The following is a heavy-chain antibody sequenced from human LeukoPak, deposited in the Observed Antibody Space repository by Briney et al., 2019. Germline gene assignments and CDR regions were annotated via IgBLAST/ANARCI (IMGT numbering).Heavy chain of an antibody. V-gene: IGHV3-74*01. CDR2: LNSDGSST. J-gene: IGHJ4*02. Sequence: GGSLRLSCGASGFTFSNYGMLWVRQAPGKGLVWVSRLNSDGSSTNYADSVKGRFTISRDNAKNTLYLQMNSPRDEDTAVFYCARSRYDYIWGIDYWGQGTLVTISS. D-gene: IGHD3-16*01. CDR1: GFTFSNYG. CDR3: ARSRYDYIWGIDY.